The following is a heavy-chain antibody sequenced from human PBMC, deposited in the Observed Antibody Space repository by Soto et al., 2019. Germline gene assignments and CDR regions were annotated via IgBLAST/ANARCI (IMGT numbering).Heavy chain of an antibody. Sequence: GGSLRLSCAASGFTFSTYGMHWVRQAPGKGLEWVSYISSSGSTIYYADSVKGRFTISRDNAKNSLYLQMNSLRDEDTAVYYCTRNWGHGMDVWGQGTTVTVSS. CDR2: ISSSGSTI. D-gene: IGHD7-27*01. J-gene: IGHJ6*02. V-gene: IGHV3-48*02. CDR1: GFTFSTYG. CDR3: TRNWGHGMDV.